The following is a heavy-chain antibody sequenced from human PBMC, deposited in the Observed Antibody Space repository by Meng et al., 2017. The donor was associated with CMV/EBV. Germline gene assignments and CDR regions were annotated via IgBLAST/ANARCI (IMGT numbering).Heavy chain of an antibody. J-gene: IGHJ5*02. V-gene: IGHV3-21*01. CDR3: ARDLTTVTYFPTWFDP. D-gene: IGHD4-17*01. CDR2: ISSSSSYI. CDR1: GFTFSSYS. Sequence: GESLKISCAASGFTFSSYSMNWVRQAPGKGLEWVSSISSSSSYIYYADSVKGRFTISRDNVKNSLYLQMNSLRAEDTAVYYCARDLTTVTYFPTWFDPWGQGTLVTVSS.